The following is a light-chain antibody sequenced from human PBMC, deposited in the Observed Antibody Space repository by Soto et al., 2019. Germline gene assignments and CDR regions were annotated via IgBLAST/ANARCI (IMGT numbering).Light chain of an antibody. CDR1: SSDVGGYKY. CDR2: EVS. Sequence: QSVLTQPASVSGSPGQSITISCTGTSSDVGGYKYVSWYQLHPGKAPKLMIYEVSNRPSGVSNRFSGSKSGNTASLTISGLQAEDEADYYCSSYTSSSTLVFGGGTKLSVL. V-gene: IGLV2-14*01. CDR3: SSYTSSSTLV. J-gene: IGLJ2*01.